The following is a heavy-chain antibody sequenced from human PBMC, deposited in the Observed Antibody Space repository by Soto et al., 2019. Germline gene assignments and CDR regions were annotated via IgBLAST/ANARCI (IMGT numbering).Heavy chain of an antibody. J-gene: IGHJ1*01. CDR3: ARARGGVQD. D-gene: IGHD3-10*01. CDR1: GWSFSGYY. Sequence: ETLSLTCAVYGWSFSGYYWSWIRQPPWKGLEWIGELNDSGGTNYNASLQSRVSISGDSSKNQFSLKLTFVTAADTAVYYCARARGGVQDWGQGTLVTVSS. CDR2: LNDSGGT. V-gene: IGHV4-34*01.